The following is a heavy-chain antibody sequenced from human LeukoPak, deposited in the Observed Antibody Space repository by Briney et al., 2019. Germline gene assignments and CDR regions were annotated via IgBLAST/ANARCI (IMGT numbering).Heavy chain of an antibody. CDR2: TSGGGEST. V-gene: IGHV3-23*01. D-gene: IGHD3-22*01. CDR1: GFSFSNYG. CDR3: AKIAIGRHSRGYYSFQGAFDI. Sequence: HPGGSLRLSCAASGFSFSNYGMSWVRQAPGKGLEWVAITSGGGESTYSADSVRGRFTISRDNSKNTLYLQMNGLRVEDTAVYYCAKIAIGRHSRGYYSFQGAFDIWGQGTMVTVSS. J-gene: IGHJ3*02.